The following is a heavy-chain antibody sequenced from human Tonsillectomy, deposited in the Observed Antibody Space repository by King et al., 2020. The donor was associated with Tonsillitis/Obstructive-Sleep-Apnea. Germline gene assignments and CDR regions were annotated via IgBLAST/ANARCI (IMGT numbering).Heavy chain of an antibody. CDR2: IYYSGNT. Sequence: QLQESGPGLVKPSETLSLTCTVAGGSISRSSYYWGWIRQPPGQGLEWIGSIYYSGNTYYNPSLKSRVTIYVETSKNQFSLKLSSVTAADTAVYYCARHGPVVSRSPFDYWGQGTLVTVSS. V-gene: IGHV4-39*01. D-gene: IGHD2-15*01. CDR1: GGSISRSSYY. CDR3: ARHGPVVSRSPFDY. J-gene: IGHJ4*02.